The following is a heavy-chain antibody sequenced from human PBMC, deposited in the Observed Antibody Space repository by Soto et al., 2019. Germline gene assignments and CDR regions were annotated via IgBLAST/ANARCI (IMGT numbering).Heavy chain of an antibody. V-gene: IGHV4-30-4*01. J-gene: IGHJ6*02. CDR3: AIAPMVRGVRNRWFDYYYGMDV. CDR1: GGSISIGDYY. D-gene: IGHD3-10*01. CDR2: IYYSGST. Sequence: PSETLSLTCTVSGGSISIGDYYWSWIRQPPGKGLEWIGYIYYSGSTYYNPSLQSRVTISVDPSKHQFSLKLSSVTAADTAVYYCAIAPMVRGVRNRWFDYYYGMDVWGQGTTVTVSS.